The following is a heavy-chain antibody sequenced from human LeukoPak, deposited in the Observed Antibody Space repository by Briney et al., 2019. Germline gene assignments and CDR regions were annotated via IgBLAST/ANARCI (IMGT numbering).Heavy chain of an antibody. CDR1: GYTFSGNY. J-gene: IGHJ4*02. V-gene: IGHV1-2*02. Sequence: ASVKVSCKASGYTFSGNYMHWVRQAPGQGLEWMGWINLNSGGTNYAQKFQGRVTMTKDTSISTAYMELSRLKSDDTAIYYCARYSGGVNCYSSFDYWGQGTLVTVSS. D-gene: IGHD2-15*01. CDR3: ARYSGGVNCYSSFDY. CDR2: INLNSGGT.